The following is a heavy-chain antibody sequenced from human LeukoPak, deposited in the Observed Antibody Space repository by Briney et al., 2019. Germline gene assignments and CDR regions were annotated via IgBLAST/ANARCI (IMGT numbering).Heavy chain of an antibody. V-gene: IGHV1-69*05. Sequence: SVKVSCKASGGTFSSYAISWVRQAPGQGLEWMGGIIPIFGTANYAQKFQGRVTITTDESTSTAYMELSSLRSEDTAVYYCARDSGYAHGGDYYYMDVWGKGTTVTVSS. J-gene: IGHJ6*03. D-gene: IGHD3-10*01. CDR1: GGTFSSYA. CDR2: IIPIFGTA. CDR3: ARDSGYAHGGDYYYMDV.